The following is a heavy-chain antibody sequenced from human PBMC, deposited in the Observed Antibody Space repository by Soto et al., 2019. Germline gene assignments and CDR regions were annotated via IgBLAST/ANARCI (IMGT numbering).Heavy chain of an antibody. CDR1: GGTFSSYA. CDR2: IIPIFGTA. J-gene: IGHJ4*02. CDR3: ARPYGDYVGYFHS. D-gene: IGHD4-17*01. Sequence: QVQLVQSGAEVKKPGSSVKVSCNASGGTFSSYAISWVRQAPGQGLEWMGGIIPIFGTANYAQKFQGRVTITHDESTRTAYMELSSLSSEDTAVYYCARPYGDYVGYFHSWGQGTLVTFSS. V-gene: IGHV1-69*01.